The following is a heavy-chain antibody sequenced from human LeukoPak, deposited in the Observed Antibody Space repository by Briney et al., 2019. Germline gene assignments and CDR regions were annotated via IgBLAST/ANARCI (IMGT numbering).Heavy chain of an antibody. D-gene: IGHD5-18*01. CDR1: GGSISSYY. Sequence: SETLSLTCTVSGGSISSYYWSWIRQPPGKGLEWIGYIYYSGSTNYNPSLKSRVTTSVDTSKNQSSLKLSSVTAADTAVYYCARLSRAPGYSYVYYFDYWGQGTLVTVSS. CDR3: ARLSRAPGYSYVYYFDY. J-gene: IGHJ4*02. CDR2: IYYSGST. V-gene: IGHV4-59*12.